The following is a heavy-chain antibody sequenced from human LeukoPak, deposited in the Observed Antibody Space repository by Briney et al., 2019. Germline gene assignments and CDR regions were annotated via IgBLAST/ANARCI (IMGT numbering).Heavy chain of an antibody. Sequence: SETLSLTCAVYGGSFSGYYWSWIRQPPGKGLEWIGEINHSGSTNYNPSLKSRVTISVDTSKNQFSLKLSSVTAADTAVYYCARRTAYYYDSSGYYYLDYWGQGALVTVSS. CDR2: INHSGST. CDR1: GGSFSGYY. D-gene: IGHD3-22*01. J-gene: IGHJ4*02. CDR3: ARRTAYYYDSSGYYYLDY. V-gene: IGHV4-34*01.